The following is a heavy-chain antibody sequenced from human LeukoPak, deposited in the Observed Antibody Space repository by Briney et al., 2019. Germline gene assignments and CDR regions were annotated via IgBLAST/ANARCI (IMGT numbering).Heavy chain of an antibody. D-gene: IGHD3-22*01. CDR3: ARDGHYYGSSGYYSLDY. V-gene: IGHV3-30*04. CDR1: GFTFSSYA. Sequence: GRSLRLSCAASGFTFSSYAMHCVRQAPGKGLEWVAVISYDGSNKYYADSVKGRFTISRDNSKNTLYLQMNSLRAEDTAVYYCARDGHYYGSSGYYSLDYWGQGTLVTVSS. CDR2: ISYDGSNK. J-gene: IGHJ4*02.